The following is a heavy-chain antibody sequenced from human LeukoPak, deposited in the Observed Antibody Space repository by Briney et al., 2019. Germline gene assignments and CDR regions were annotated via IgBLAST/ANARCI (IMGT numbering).Heavy chain of an antibody. CDR1: GYSFTSYY. Sequence: GASVKVSCKASGYSFTSYYMHWVRQAPGQGLEWMGFINPSGSSAAYAQKFQGRLTMTRDMFTSTGYMELTSLTSDDTAVYYCARDNSVGETAWWFDPWGQGTLVTVSS. J-gene: IGHJ5*02. CDR2: INPSGSSA. V-gene: IGHV1-46*01. CDR3: ARDNSVGETAWWFDP. D-gene: IGHD1-26*01.